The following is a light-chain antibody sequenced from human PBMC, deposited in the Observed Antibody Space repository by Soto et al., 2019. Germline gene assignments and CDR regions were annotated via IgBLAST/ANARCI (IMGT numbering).Light chain of an antibody. CDR1: QDIAIY. CDR3: QQTYHPPRT. V-gene: IGKV1-39*01. J-gene: IGKJ4*02. CDR2: AAS. Sequence: QLTQSPSSLSASVGARVTITCRASQDIAIYLAWYQQKQGEAPKLLIYAASNLQSGVPSTFSGSGSGTDLTLTISSLEPEDGETYYSQQTYHPPRTFRGGTKVDIK.